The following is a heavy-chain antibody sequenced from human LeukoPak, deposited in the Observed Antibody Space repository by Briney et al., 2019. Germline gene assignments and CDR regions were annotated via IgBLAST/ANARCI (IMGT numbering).Heavy chain of an antibody. Sequence: SGTLSLTCAVYGGSFSGYYWSWIRQPPGKGLEWIGEINHSGSTNYNPSLKSRVTISVGTSKNQFSLKLSSVTAADTAVYYCARTSSGWPYYFDYWGQGTLVTVSS. J-gene: IGHJ4*02. D-gene: IGHD6-19*01. V-gene: IGHV4-34*01. CDR3: ARTSSGWPYYFDY. CDR1: GGSFSGYY. CDR2: INHSGST.